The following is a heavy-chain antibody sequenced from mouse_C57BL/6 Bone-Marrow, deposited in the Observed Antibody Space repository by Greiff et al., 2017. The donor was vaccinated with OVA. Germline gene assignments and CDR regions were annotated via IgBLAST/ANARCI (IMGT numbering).Heavy chain of an antibody. V-gene: IGHV14-4*01. CDR2: IDPENGDT. Sequence: VQLQQSGAELVRPGASVKLSCTASGFNIKDDYMHWVKQRPEQGLEWIGWIDPENGDTEYASKFQGKATITADTSSNTAYLQLSSLTSEDTAVYYCARSPLYYDYDPASYAMDYWGQGTSVTVSS. CDR1: GFNIKDDY. CDR3: ARSPLYYDYDPASYAMDY. J-gene: IGHJ4*01. D-gene: IGHD2-4*01.